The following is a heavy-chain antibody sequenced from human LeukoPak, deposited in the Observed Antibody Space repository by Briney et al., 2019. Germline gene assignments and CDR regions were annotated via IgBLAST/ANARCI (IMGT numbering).Heavy chain of an antibody. V-gene: IGHV1-69*04. CDR2: IIPILGIA. D-gene: IGHD3-3*01. CDR3: ARGRATYYDFWSGYYPLDY. CDR1: GYTFTGYY. Sequence: SVKVSCKASGYTFTGYYMHWVRQAPGQGLEWMGRIIPILGIANYAQKFQGRVTITADKSTSTAYMELSSLRSEDTAVYYCARGRATYYDFWSGYYPLDYWGQGTLVTVSS. J-gene: IGHJ4*02.